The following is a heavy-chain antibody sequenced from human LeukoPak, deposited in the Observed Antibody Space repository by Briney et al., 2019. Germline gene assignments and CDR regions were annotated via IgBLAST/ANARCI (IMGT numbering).Heavy chain of an antibody. Sequence: SVKVSCKASGYTFTSYGISWVRQAPGQGLEWMGGIIPIFGTANYAQKFQGRVTITADESTSTAYMELSSLRSEDTAVYYCARRGTYYYDSSGYYYFDYWGQGTLVTVSS. CDR1: GYTFTSYG. D-gene: IGHD3-22*01. CDR2: IIPIFGTA. CDR3: ARRGTYYYDSSGYYYFDY. V-gene: IGHV1-69*13. J-gene: IGHJ4*02.